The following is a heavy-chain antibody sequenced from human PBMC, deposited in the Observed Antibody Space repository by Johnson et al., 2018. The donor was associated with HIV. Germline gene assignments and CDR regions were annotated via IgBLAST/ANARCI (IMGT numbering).Heavy chain of an antibody. V-gene: IGHV3-30-3*01. CDR2: ISYDGSNK. CDR1: GFIFSNYA. CDR3: ERDRKWVGARSGDACDI. J-gene: IGHJ3*02. D-gene: IGHD2-15*01. Sequence: VQLVESGGVVVHPGRSLRLSCAASGFIFSNYAMHWVRQAPGKGLEWVAVISYDGSNKYYADSVKGRFTISRDNARNSLHLEMNSLGAEDTAVFYCERDRKWVGARSGDACDIWGQGTMVTVSS.